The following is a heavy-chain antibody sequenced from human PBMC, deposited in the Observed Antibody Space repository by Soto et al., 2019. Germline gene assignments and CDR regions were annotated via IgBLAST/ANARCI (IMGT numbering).Heavy chain of an antibody. J-gene: IGHJ4*02. CDR2: INHSGST. CDR1: GGSFSGYY. CDR3: AXXXXXXXXXXXXXXXXXXX. Sequence: QVQLQQWGAGLLKPSETLSLTCAVYGGSFSGYYWSWIRQPPGKGLEWIGEINHSGSTNYNPSLKSRVTISVDTSKNQFSLKLSSVTAADTAVYYXAXXXXXXXXXXXXXXXXXXXWGQGTLVTVSS. V-gene: IGHV4-34*01.